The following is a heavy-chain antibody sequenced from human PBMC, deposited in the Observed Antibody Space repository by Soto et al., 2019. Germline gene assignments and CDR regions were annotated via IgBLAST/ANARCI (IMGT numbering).Heavy chain of an antibody. V-gene: IGHV4-34*01. J-gene: IGHJ6*02. CDR1: GGSFSGYS. CDR2: INHSGST. CDR3: ARGYGLDV. Sequence: QVQLQQWGAGLLKPSETLSLTCAVYGGSFSGYSLIWIRQPPGKGLEWIGEINHSGSTNYNPSLKSRVTISVDTSKNQVSLKVSSVTAADTAVYYCARGYGLDVWGQGTTVTVSS.